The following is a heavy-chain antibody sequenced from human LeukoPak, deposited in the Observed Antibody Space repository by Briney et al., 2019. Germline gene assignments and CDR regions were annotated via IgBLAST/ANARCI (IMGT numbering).Heavy chain of an antibody. D-gene: IGHD3/OR15-3a*01. J-gene: IGHJ4*02. V-gene: IGHV4-39*01. CDR3: ARQTGSGLFILP. CDR1: GVSISSSNSY. Sequence: SETLSLACTVSGVSISSSNSYWGWIRQPPGKGLEWIGSIYYSGNTYYNASLKSQVSISIDTSKNQFSLRLTSVTAADTAVYYCARQTGSGLFILPGGQGTLVTASS. CDR2: IYYSGNT.